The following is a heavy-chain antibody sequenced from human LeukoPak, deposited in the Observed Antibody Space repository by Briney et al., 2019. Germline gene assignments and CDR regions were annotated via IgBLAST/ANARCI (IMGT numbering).Heavy chain of an antibody. CDR3: ARGYGDYDY. CDR2: INPSGGST. CDR1: GYTFTSNY. D-gene: IGHD4-17*01. Sequence: GASVKFSCKASGYTFTSNYMHWVRQAPGQGLEWMGIINPSGGSTTYAQKFQGRVTMTRDTSTSTVYMQLSSLRSEDTAVYYCARGYGDYDYWGQGTLVTVSS. V-gene: IGHV1-46*01. J-gene: IGHJ4*02.